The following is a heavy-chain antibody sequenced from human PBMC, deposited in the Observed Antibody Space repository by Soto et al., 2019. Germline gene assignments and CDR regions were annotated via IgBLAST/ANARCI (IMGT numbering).Heavy chain of an antibody. J-gene: IGHJ4*02. CDR1: GFTFSNYA. CDR2: FSGSGDST. D-gene: IGHD3-22*01. V-gene: IGHV3-23*01. Sequence: QAGGSLRLSCAASGFTFSNYAMSWVRQARGKGLEWVSAFSGSGDSTFYADSVKGRFTVSRDNSKKTLYLQLNSLRDEDTAVYYCARDAGELPVVTVGVFVFWGRGTLVTVSS. CDR3: ARDAGELPVVTVGVFVF.